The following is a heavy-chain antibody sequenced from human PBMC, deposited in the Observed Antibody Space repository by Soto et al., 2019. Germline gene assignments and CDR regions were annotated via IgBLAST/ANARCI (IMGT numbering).Heavy chain of an antibody. J-gene: IGHJ4*02. D-gene: IGHD3-22*01. CDR2: IVPILGLA. Sequence: QVQLVQSGAEVKKPGSSVNVSCKASGGTFSDYTINWVRQAPGQGLEWLGRIVPILGLAIYAQKFQGSVTLTADKPTSTSYMELTSMRSGDTAVYFGARDVPYYYDSSGPEGYWGQGTLVTVSS. CDR3: ARDVPYYYDSSGPEGY. V-gene: IGHV1-69*08. CDR1: GGTFSDYT.